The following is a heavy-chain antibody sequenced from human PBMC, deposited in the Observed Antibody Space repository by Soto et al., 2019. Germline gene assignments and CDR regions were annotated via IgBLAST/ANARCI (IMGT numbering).Heavy chain of an antibody. V-gene: IGHV3-30*18. CDR2: ISYDGSNK. CDR3: AKDLDPPMVRGFGYYGMDV. CDR1: GFTFSSYG. D-gene: IGHD3-10*01. Sequence: GGSLRLSCAASGFTFSSYGMHWVRQAPGKGLEWVAVISYDGSNKYYADSLKGRFTISRENSKNTLYLQMNSLRAEDTAVYYCAKDLDPPMVRGFGYYGMDVWGQGTTVTVSS. J-gene: IGHJ6*02.